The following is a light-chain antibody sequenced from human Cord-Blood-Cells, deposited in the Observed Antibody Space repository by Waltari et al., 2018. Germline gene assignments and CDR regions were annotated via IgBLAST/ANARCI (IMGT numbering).Light chain of an antibody. V-gene: IGKV1-39*01. CDR2: AAS. CDR3: QQRYSTPLT. Sequence: DIQMTQSPSSLSASVGDRVTITCRASQSISSYLNWYQQKQGKAPKLLIYAASSLQSGIASRFSGSGSREDFTHTSSSVQPEDCANYCRQQRYSTPLTFGGGTKVEIK. J-gene: IGKJ4*02. CDR1: QSISSY.